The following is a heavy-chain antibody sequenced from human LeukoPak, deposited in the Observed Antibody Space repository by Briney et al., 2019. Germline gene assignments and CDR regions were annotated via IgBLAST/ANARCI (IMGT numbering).Heavy chain of an antibody. D-gene: IGHD6-19*01. CDR3: ARELGIAVAGYFDY. Sequence: SVKVSCKASGGTFSSYAISWVRQAPGQGLEWMGRIIPILGIANYAQKFQGRVTITADESTSTAYMELSSLRSEDTAVYYCARELGIAVAGYFDYWGQGTLVTVSS. V-gene: IGHV1-69*04. CDR1: GGTFSSYA. J-gene: IGHJ4*02. CDR2: IIPILGIA.